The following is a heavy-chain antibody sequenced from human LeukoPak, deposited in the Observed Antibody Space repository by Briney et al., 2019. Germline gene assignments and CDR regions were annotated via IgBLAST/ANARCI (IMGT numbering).Heavy chain of an antibody. CDR3: ARVLEPYEDAFDI. J-gene: IGHJ3*02. Sequence: GASAKLSCKASGVTFSSYAISWVRQAPGQGLEWSGWIIPIFGTANYAQKFKGIVTIAADDSTRTAYMELSSLRSEDTAVYYCARVLEPYEDAFDIWGQGTMVTVSS. V-gene: IGHV1-69*13. CDR1: GVTFSSYA. D-gene: IGHD3-3*01. CDR2: IIPIFGTA.